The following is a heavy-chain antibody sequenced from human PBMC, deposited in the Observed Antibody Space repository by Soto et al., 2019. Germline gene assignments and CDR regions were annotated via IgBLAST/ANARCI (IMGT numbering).Heavy chain of an antibody. D-gene: IGHD3-3*01. CDR1: GYTFTSYD. V-gene: IGHV1-8*01. Sequence: QVQLVQSGAEVKKPGASVKVSCKASGYTFTSYDINWVRQATGQGLEWMGWKNPNSGNTGYAQKFKGRDTMTKNTSISTAYMELSSLRSEDTAVYYCARGPQLLFLEWLLPDLPENNWFDPWGQGSLVTVSS. CDR2: KNPNSGNT. CDR3: ARGPQLLFLEWLLPDLPENNWFDP. J-gene: IGHJ5*02.